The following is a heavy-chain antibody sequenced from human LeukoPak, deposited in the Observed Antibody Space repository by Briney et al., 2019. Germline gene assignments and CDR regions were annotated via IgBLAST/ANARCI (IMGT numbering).Heavy chain of an antibody. CDR2: ISAYNGNT. Sequence: GASVKVSCKASGYTFTGYYMHWVRQAPGQGLEWMGWISAYNGNTNYALKLQGRVTMTTDTSTSTAYMELRSPRSDDTAVYYCARDRARYGSGTWRYSAFDIWGQGTMVTVSS. CDR3: ARDRARYGSGTWRYSAFDI. CDR1: GYTFTGYY. D-gene: IGHD3-10*01. V-gene: IGHV1-18*04. J-gene: IGHJ3*02.